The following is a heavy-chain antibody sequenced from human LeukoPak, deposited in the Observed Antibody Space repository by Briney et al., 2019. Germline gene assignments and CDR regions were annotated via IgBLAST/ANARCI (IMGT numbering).Heavy chain of an antibody. CDR1: GGTFSSYA. J-gene: IGHJ6*03. Sequence: ASVKVSCKASGGTFSSYAISWVRQAPGQGLEWMGGITPIFGTAKYAQKVQGRVTMSTDESTSTAYMELSSLRSEDTAVYYCAREVVLRENYYYYYMDVWGKGTTVTVSS. V-gene: IGHV1-69*05. D-gene: IGHD3-3*01. CDR3: AREVVLRENYYYYYMDV. CDR2: ITPIFGTA.